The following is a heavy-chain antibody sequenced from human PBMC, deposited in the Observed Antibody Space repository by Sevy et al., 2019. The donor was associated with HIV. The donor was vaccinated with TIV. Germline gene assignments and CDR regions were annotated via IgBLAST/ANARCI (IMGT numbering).Heavy chain of an antibody. Sequence: LRLSCAASGFTFSTYAMHWVRQAPGKGLEWVAVISYDGSIKYSADSVKGRFTISRDNSKNTLYLQMNSLRPEDTAVYYCAGERTYYYDSSGSDYGYYGMDVWGQGATVTVSS. CDR1: GFTFSTYA. D-gene: IGHD3-22*01. J-gene: IGHJ6*02. V-gene: IGHV3-30*04. CDR2: ISYDGSIK. CDR3: AGERTYYYDSSGSDYGYYGMDV.